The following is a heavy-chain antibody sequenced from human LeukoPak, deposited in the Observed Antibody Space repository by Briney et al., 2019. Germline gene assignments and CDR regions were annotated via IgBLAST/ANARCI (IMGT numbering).Heavy chain of an antibody. D-gene: IGHD6-13*01. CDR3: AKEPTAAVTY. J-gene: IGHJ4*02. Sequence: EWVSAISSSGGGTYYADSVKGRFTISRDNSKNTLYLQMNSLRAEDTAVYYCAKEPTAAVTYWGQGTLVTVSS. V-gene: IGHV3-23*01. CDR2: ISSSGGGT.